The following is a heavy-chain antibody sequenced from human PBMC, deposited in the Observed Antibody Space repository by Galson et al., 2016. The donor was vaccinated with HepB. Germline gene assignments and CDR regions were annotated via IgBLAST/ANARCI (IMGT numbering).Heavy chain of an antibody. CDR2: IYWDEDK. CDR3: APVRDGLELYFDS. D-gene: IGHD1-7*01. V-gene: IGHV2-5*02. Sequence: PALVKPTQTLTLTCSFSGVSANTSRLDVGWIRQPPGKALEWLALIYWDEDKRYNPSLKNRLTITKDTSKNEVVLTMTNMYPVDTATYFCAPVRDGLELYFDSWGQGTLVTVSS. J-gene: IGHJ4*02. CDR1: GVSANTSRLD.